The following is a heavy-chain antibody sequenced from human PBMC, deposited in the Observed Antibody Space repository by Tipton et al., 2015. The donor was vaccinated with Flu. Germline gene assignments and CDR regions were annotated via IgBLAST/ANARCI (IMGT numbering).Heavy chain of an antibody. Sequence: LRLSCTVSGGSISSSSYYWGWIRQPPGKGLEWIGSIYYSGSTNYNPSLKSRVTISVDTSKNQFSLKLSSVTAADTAVYYCARLSYYDVDLKNFYFDHWGQGALVTVSS. D-gene: IGHD3-10*02. CDR3: ARLSYYDVDLKNFYFDH. V-gene: IGHV4-39*01. CDR2: IYYSGST. CDR1: GGSISSSSYY. J-gene: IGHJ4*02.